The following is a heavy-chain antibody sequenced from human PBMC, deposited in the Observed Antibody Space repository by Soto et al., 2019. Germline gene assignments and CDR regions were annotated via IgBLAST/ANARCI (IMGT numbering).Heavy chain of an antibody. Sequence: QVQLQQWGAGLLKPSETLSLTCAVYGGSFSGYYWSWIRQPPGKGLEWIGEINHSGSTNYNPSLKSRVTISVDPSKNQCSLKLSSVTAADTAVYYCAANDYGDYGGLLDYWGQGTLVTVSS. CDR3: AANDYGDYGGLLDY. D-gene: IGHD4-17*01. V-gene: IGHV4-34*01. CDR1: GGSFSGYY. CDR2: INHSGST. J-gene: IGHJ4*02.